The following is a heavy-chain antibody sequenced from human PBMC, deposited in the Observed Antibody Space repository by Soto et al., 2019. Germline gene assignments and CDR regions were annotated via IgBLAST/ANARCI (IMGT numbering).Heavy chain of an antibody. Sequence: EVQLLESGGGLVQPGGSLRLSCAASGFTFSSYAMSWVRQAPGKGLEWVSAISGSGSTIYYADSVKGRFTISRDNAKNSLYLQMNSLRAEDTAVYYCARDLISQWLVRYYYYYGMDVWGQGTTVTVSS. J-gene: IGHJ6*02. CDR2: ISGSGSTI. CDR1: GFTFSSYA. D-gene: IGHD6-19*01. V-gene: IGHV3-23*01. CDR3: ARDLISQWLVRYYYYYGMDV.